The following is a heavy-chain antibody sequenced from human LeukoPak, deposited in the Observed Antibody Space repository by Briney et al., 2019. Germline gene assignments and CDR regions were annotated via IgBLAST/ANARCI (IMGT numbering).Heavy chain of an antibody. CDR3: ARELAYGSGSYYYYGMDV. D-gene: IGHD3-10*01. J-gene: IGHJ6*02. CDR2: IYYSGST. V-gene: IGHV4-61*01. CDR1: GGSVSSGSYY. Sequence: SETLSLTCTVSGGSVSSGSYYWSWIRQPPGKGLEWIGYIYYSGSTNYNPSLKSRVTISVDTSKNQFSLKLSSVTAADTAVYYCARELAYGSGSYYYYGMDVWGQGTTVTVSS.